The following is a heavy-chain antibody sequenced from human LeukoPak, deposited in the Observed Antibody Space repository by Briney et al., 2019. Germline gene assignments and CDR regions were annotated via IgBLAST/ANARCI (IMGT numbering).Heavy chain of an antibody. V-gene: IGHV3-23*01. CDR2: ISGSGGST. D-gene: IGHD3-9*01. J-gene: IGHJ4*02. CDR3: AKARIRYFDWLLSGFDY. Sequence: GGSLRLSCAASGFTFSSYAMSWVRQAPGKGLEWVSAISGSGGSTYYADSVKGRFTISRDNSKNTLYLQMNSLRAEDTAVYYCAKARIRYFDWLLSGFDYWGQGTLVTVSS. CDR1: GFTFSSYA.